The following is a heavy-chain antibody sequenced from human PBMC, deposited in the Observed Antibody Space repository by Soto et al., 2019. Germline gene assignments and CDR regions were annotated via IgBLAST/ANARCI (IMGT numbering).Heavy chain of an antibody. CDR2: IYYSGST. D-gene: IGHD1-1*01. V-gene: IGHV4-59*01. Sequence: SETLSLTCIVSGGSISPYYWSWIRQPPGKGLEWIGYIYYSGSTNYNPSLKSRVTISVDTSKNQFSLRLSSVTAADTAVYYCARGREAYKWNDAGYWGQGTLVTVSS. CDR3: ARGREAYKWNDAGY. J-gene: IGHJ4*02. CDR1: GGSISPYY.